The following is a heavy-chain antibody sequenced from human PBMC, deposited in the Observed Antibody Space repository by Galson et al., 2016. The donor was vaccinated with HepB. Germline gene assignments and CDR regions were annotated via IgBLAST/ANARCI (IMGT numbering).Heavy chain of an antibody. D-gene: IGHD6-13*01. Sequence: SLRLSCAASGFTFRNYAMHWVRQVPGKGLEWVSSISWNSANRDYADSVKGRFTISRDNAKNSLCLDMNSLRGNDTALYYCAKDRYSSTWHWFDPWGQGTLVTVSS. CDR2: ISWNSANR. J-gene: IGHJ5*02. CDR1: GFTFRNYA. CDR3: AKDRYSSTWHWFDP. V-gene: IGHV3-9*01.